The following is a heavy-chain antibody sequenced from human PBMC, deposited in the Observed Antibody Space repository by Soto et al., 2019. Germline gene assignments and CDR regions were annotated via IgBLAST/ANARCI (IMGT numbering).Heavy chain of an antibody. J-gene: IGHJ6*02. D-gene: IGHD2-2*01. CDR3: AGGRDLVVPIGRRDNVYYYRMDV. Sequence: EVQLVESGGGLVQPGESLTLSCAASGFTFTNYWMNWVRQAPGKGLEWVANIQEHGNQKNYVDSVKGRFTISRDNAGNLLYLQINSLRTEDTAVYFCAGGRDLVVPIGRRDNVYYYRMDVWGQGTTVTVSS. CDR1: GFTFTNYW. V-gene: IGHV3-7*03. CDR2: IQEHGNQK.